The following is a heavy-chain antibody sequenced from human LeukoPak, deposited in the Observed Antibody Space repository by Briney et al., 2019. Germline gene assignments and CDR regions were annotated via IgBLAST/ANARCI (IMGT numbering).Heavy chain of an antibody. CDR2: IYYSGST. D-gene: IGHD2/OR15-2a*01. CDR1: GGSISNYY. V-gene: IGHV4-59*08. CDR3: ARHLSADRPAFDI. Sequence: SETLSLTCTVSGGSISNYYWSWIRQPPGKGLEWIGYIYYSGSTTYNPSLKSRVTISLDTSENQLSLKLSSVSAADTALYYCARHLSADRPAFDIWGQGTMVAVSS. J-gene: IGHJ3*02.